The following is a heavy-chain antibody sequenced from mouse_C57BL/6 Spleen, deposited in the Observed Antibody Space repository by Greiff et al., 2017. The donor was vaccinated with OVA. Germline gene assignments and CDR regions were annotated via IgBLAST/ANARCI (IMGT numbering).Heavy chain of an antibody. V-gene: IGHV5-4*01. D-gene: IGHD1-1*01. CDR2: ISDGGSYT. CDR1: GFTFSSYA. J-gene: IGHJ3*01. Sequence: EVQGVESGGGLVKPGGSLKLSCAASGFTFSSYAMSWVRQTPEKRLEWVATISDGGSYTYYPDNVKGRFTISRDNAKNNLYLQMSHLKSEDTAMYYCARERTVVNPFAYWGQGTLVTVSA. CDR3: ARERTVVNPFAY.